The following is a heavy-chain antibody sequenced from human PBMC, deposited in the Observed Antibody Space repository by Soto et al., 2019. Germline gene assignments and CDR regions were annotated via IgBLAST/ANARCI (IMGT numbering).Heavy chain of an antibody. D-gene: IGHD1-26*01. CDR3: ARGEWELPFDY. V-gene: IGHV4-31*03. J-gene: IGHJ4*02. Sequence: QVQLQESGPGLVKPSQTLSLTCTVSGGSISSGGYYWSWIRQHPGKGLEWIGYIYYSGRTYYNPSLKSRVTLSVDTSKNQVSLKLSSVTAADTAVYYCARGEWELPFDYWGQGTLVTVSS. CDR2: IYYSGRT. CDR1: GGSISSGGYY.